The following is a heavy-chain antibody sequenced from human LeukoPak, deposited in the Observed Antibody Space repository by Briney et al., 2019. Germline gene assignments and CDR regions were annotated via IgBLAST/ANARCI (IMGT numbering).Heavy chain of an antibody. CDR3: ASAYDISGYYYYMDV. CDR2: IYHSGST. D-gene: IGHD3-22*01. CDR1: GHSISSGYY. J-gene: IGHJ6*03. V-gene: IGHV4-38-2*01. Sequence: SETLSLTCAVSGHSISSGYYWVWIRQPPGRGLEWIGSIYHSGSTYYNTSLNSRVSISLDTSKNQFSLRLSSVTAADTALYYCASAYDISGYYYYMDVWGKGTTVTVSS.